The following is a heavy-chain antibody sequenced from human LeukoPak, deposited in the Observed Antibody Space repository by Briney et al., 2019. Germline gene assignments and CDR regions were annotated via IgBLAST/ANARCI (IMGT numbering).Heavy chain of an antibody. CDR1: GFTFSSYE. CDR2: ISSSGSTI. CDR3: ARAGAWRLSFDY. J-gene: IGHJ4*02. D-gene: IGHD1-26*01. Sequence: GGSLRLSCAASGFTFSSYEMNWVRQAPGKGLEWVSYISSSGSTIYYADSVKGRFTISRDNAKNSLYLQMNSLRAEDTAVYYCARAGAWRLSFDYWGQGTLVTVSS. V-gene: IGHV3-48*03.